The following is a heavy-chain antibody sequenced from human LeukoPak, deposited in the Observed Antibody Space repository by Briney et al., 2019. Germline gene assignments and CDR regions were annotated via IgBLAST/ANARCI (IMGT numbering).Heavy chain of an antibody. Sequence: GRSLRLSCAASGFTFSSYGMHWVRQAPGKGLEWVAVISYDGSNKYYADSVKGRFTISRDYSKNTLYLQMNSLRAEDTAVYYCAKDIVVVAATLYYYYGMDVWGQGTTVTVSS. D-gene: IGHD2-15*01. J-gene: IGHJ6*02. CDR2: ISYDGSNK. V-gene: IGHV3-30*18. CDR1: GFTFSSYG. CDR3: AKDIVVVAATLYYYYGMDV.